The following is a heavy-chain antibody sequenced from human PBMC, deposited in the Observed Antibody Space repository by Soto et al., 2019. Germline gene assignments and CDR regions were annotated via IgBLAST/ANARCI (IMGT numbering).Heavy chain of an antibody. V-gene: IGHV1-18*04. CDR1: CCTVSSHG. D-gene: IGHD2-8*01. J-gene: IGHJ4*02. CDR3: PRARREFAEIYVCYVY. Sequence: SVEVSCKASCCTVSSHGISWLRQAHGQGLEWMGWISAYNGNNEYAEKVKDRVTMTTDTSASTAYRDLKNLRSHDTAVYYSPRARREFAEIYVCYVYWRKGTLVTIAS. CDR2: ISAYNGNN.